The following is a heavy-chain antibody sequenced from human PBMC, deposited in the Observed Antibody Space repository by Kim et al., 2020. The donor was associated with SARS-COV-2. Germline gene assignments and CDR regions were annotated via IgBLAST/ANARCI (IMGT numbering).Heavy chain of an antibody. CDR3: AKDGSGSSYYYYYYMDV. CDR2: ISGSGAST. V-gene: IGHV3-23*01. CDR1: GFTFSNYA. J-gene: IGHJ6*03. Sequence: GGSLRLSCAASGFTFSNYAMSWVRQAPGKGLEWVSVISGSGASTYYADSVKGRFTISRDNSKNTLYLQMNSLRAEDTAVYSCAKDGSGSSYYYYYYMDVWGKGTTVTVSS. D-gene: IGHD2-15*01.